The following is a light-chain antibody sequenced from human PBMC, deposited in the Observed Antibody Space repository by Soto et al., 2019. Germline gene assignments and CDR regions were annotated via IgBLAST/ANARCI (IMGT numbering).Light chain of an antibody. CDR3: SSYTSSSTL. CDR2: AVT. J-gene: IGLJ1*01. V-gene: IGLV2-14*01. Sequence: QSALTQPASVSGSPGQSITISCTGTSSDVGCYNYVSWYQQHPGKAPKLMIYAVTDRPSGVSSRFSGSKSGNTASLDISGLQAEVRADYYCSSYTSSSTLFGTGTKVTVL. CDR1: SSDVGCYNY.